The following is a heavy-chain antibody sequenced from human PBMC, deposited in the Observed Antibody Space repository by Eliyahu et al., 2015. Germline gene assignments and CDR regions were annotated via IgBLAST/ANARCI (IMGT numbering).Heavy chain of an antibody. CDR2: ISSNGGST. J-gene: IGHJ4*02. V-gene: IGHV3-64*01. D-gene: IGHD3-22*01. CDR3: ARGFPGHYYDSSGYPLYY. CDR1: GFPFXSYA. Sequence: EVQLVESGGGLVQPGGSLRLSCAASGFPFXSYAXHWVRQAPGKGLEYVSAISSNGGSTYYANSVKGRFTISRDNSKNTLYLQMGSLRAEDMAVYYCARGFPGHYYDSSGYPLYYWGQGTLVTVSS.